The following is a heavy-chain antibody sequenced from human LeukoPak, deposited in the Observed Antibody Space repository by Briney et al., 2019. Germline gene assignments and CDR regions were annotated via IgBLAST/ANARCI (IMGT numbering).Heavy chain of an antibody. CDR3: ARSGSTAFDY. CDR1: GGSISSYY. D-gene: IGHD1-26*01. J-gene: IGHJ4*02. CDR2: IYYSGST. Sequence: SETLSLTCTVSGGSISSYYWSWIRQPPGKGLEWIGYIYYSGSTSYNPSLKSRVTISLDASKNQFSLKLSSVTAADTAVYYCARSGSTAFDYWGQGTLVTVSS. V-gene: IGHV4-59*01.